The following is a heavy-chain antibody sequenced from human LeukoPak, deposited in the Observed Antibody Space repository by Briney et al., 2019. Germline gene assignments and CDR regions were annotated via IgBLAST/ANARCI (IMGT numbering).Heavy chain of an antibody. CDR3: ARWPSKTPSKVFDY. Sequence: ASVKVSCKASGYTFTGYYMHWVRQAPGQGLEWMGWINPNSGGTNYVQKFQGRVTMTRDTSISTAYMELSRLRSDDTAVYYCARWPSKTPSKVFDYWGQGTLVTVSS. CDR1: GYTFTGYY. V-gene: IGHV1-2*02. CDR2: INPNSGGT. J-gene: IGHJ4*02.